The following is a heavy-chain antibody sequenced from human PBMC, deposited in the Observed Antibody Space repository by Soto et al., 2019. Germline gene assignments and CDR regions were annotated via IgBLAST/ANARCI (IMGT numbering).Heavy chain of an antibody. J-gene: IGHJ4*02. CDR2: IYPGDSDT. CDR3: ARQSRPGQRLQIRHYFDN. D-gene: IGHD5-12*01. CDR1: GYSFTSDW. Sequence: PGESLKISCKGSGYSFTSDWIGWVRQMPGKGLEWMGIIYPGDSDTTYSPSFQGQVTISADKSISTAYLQWSSLKTSDTAIYYCARQSRPGQRLQIRHYFDNWGQGTLVTVSS. V-gene: IGHV5-51*01.